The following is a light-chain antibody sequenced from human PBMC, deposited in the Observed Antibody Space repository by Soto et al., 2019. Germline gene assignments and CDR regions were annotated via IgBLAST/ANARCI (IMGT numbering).Light chain of an antibody. CDR3: QQYNQWPLT. V-gene: IGKV3-15*01. CDR1: QTVSTN. CDR2: FAS. Sequence: EIVMTQSPATLSVSPGEKATLSCRASQTVSTNLAWYQQKPGQAPMLLIYFASTRATGIPARFSGSGSGTEFTLNISSLQSEDFAVYYCQQYNQWPLTFGGGTKAETK. J-gene: IGKJ4*01.